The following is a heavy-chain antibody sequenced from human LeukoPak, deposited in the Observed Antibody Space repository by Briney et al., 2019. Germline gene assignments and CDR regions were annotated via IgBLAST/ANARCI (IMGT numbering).Heavy chain of an antibody. V-gene: IGHV4-59*12. CDR3: ARGMTTVTYNWFDP. Sequence: SETLSLTCTVSGGSISSYYWSWIRQPPGKGLEWIGYIYYSGSTNYNPSLKSRVTISVDRSKNQFSLKLSSVTAADTAVYYCARGMTTVTYNWFDPWGQGTLVTVSS. CDR2: IYYSGST. CDR1: GGSISSYY. D-gene: IGHD4-17*01. J-gene: IGHJ5*02.